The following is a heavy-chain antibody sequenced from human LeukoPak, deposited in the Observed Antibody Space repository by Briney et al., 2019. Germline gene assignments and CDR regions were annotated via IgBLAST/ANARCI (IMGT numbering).Heavy chain of an antibody. D-gene: IGHD1-14*01. Sequence: GGTLRLSCAASGFTVSSNYMSWVRQAPGTGLEWVSSIYSGGSTYYADSVKGRFTISRDNSKNTVYLQMNSLRAEDTAVYFCARVRLDRSERNLDAFENWGQGTMVTVSS. V-gene: IGHV3-53*01. CDR3: ARVRLDRSERNLDAFEN. J-gene: IGHJ3*02. CDR2: IYSGGST. CDR1: GFTVSSNY.